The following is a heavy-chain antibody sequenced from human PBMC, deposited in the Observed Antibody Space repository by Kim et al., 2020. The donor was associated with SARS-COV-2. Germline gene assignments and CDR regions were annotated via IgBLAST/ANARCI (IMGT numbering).Heavy chain of an antibody. D-gene: IGHD2-8*01. CDR1: RFTFSTYG. CDR2: ISYDGSYK. J-gene: IGHJ6*02. CDR3: AKVSHGHTLSNYGMDV. V-gene: IGHV3-30*18. Sequence: GGSLRLSCAASRFTFSTYGMHWVRQAPGKGLEWVATISYDGSYKYYADSVKGRFTISRDNSRNTLYLQMNSLRPEDSAVFYCAKVSHGHTLSNYGMDVWGQGTAVTVS.